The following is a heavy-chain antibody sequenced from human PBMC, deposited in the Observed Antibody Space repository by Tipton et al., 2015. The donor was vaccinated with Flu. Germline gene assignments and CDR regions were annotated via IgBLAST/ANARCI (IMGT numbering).Heavy chain of an antibody. CDR1: GGSISSGGYY. V-gene: IGHV4-31*03. D-gene: IGHD2-2*01. CDR2: IYYSGST. CDR3: ARDSRYGVPAAIDS. Sequence: TLSLTCTVSGGSISSGGYYWSWIRQHPGKGLEWIGYIYYSGSTYYNPSLKSRVTISVDTSKNQFSLKLSSVTAADTAVYYCARDSRYGVPAAIDSWGQGTLVTVSS. J-gene: IGHJ5*01.